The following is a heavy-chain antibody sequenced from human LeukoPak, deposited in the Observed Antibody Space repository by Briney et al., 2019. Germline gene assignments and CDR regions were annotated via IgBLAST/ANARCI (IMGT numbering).Heavy chain of an antibody. Sequence: PSETLSLTCTVSGGSISSYYWSWIRQPPGKGLEWIGYIYYSGSTNYNPSLKSRVTISVDTSKNQFSLKLSSVTAADTAVYYCARMYYDFWSGPDYWGQGTLVTVSS. D-gene: IGHD3-3*01. J-gene: IGHJ4*02. CDR3: ARMYYDFWSGPDY. CDR1: GGSISSYY. CDR2: IYYSGST. V-gene: IGHV4-59*08.